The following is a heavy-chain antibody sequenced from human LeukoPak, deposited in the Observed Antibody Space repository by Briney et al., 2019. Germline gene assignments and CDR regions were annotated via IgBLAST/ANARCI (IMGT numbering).Heavy chain of an antibody. CDR1: GDSVSSNNYY. J-gene: IGHJ4*02. CDR2: INHSGST. CDR3: VTYYFDSSGPKKNY. Sequence: ASETLSLTCTVSGDSVSSNNYYWSWIRQPPGKGLEWIGEINHSGSTNYNPSLKSRVTISVDTSKKQFSLKLSSVTAADTAVYYCVTYYFDSSGPKKNYWGQGTLVTVSS. D-gene: IGHD3-22*01. V-gene: IGHV4-39*07.